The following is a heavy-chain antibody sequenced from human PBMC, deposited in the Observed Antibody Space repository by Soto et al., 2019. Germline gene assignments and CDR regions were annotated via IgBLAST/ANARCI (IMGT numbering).Heavy chain of an antibody. V-gene: IGHV1-69*13. CDR1: GGTFSSYA. CDR2: IIPIFGTA. CDR3: ARDAPITIFGVVITYDAFDI. Sequence: ASVKVSCKASGGTFSSYAISWVRQAPGQGLEWMGGIIPIFGTANYAQKFQGRVTITADESTSTAYMELSSLRSEDTAVYYCARDAPITIFGVVITYDAFDIWGQGTMVTVSS. J-gene: IGHJ3*02. D-gene: IGHD3-3*01.